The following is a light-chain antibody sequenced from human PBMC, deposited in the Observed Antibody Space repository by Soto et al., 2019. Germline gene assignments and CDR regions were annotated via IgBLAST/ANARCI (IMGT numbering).Light chain of an antibody. CDR3: QMYNNWVAT. Sequence: EIGMTQSPAILSVSPGERVTLSCRANQSISSNLAWYQQKPGHTPRLLIYGATTRATGIPARFSGSGSGTDVTLTINSLQSEDFAVYYCQMYNNWVATFGGGTKVEI. CDR1: QSISSN. V-gene: IGKV3D-15*01. J-gene: IGKJ4*01. CDR2: GAT.